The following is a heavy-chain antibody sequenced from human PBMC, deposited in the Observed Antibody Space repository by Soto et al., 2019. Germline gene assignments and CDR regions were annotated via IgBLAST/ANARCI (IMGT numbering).Heavy chain of an antibody. CDR1: GGSISSSSYY. Sequence: ETLSLTCTVSGGSISSSSYYWGWIRQPPGKGLEWIGSIYYSGSTYYNPSLKSRVTISVDTSKNQFSLKLSSVTAADTAVYYCARQRGLATVAYNWFDPWGQGTLVTVSS. D-gene: IGHD4-17*01. CDR3: ARQRGLATVAYNWFDP. J-gene: IGHJ5*02. CDR2: IYYSGST. V-gene: IGHV4-39*01.